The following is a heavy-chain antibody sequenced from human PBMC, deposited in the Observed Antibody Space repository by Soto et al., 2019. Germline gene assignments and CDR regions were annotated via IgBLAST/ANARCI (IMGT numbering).Heavy chain of an antibody. V-gene: IGHV3-9*01. J-gene: IGHJ4*02. CDR2: ITWNSGSI. D-gene: IGHD3-3*01. Sequence: PGGSLRLSCAASGFTFDDYAMHWVRQAPGEGLEWVSSITWNSGSIGYADSVKGRFTISRDNAKNSLYLQMNSLRAEDTALYYCARGERFLEWLLNFWGQGTLVTVSS. CDR3: ARGERFLEWLLNF. CDR1: GFTFDDYA.